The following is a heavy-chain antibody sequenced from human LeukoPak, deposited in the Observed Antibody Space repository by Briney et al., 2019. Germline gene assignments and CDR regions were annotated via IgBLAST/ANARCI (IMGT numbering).Heavy chain of an antibody. CDR3: ARDVDSGSYSNFDY. V-gene: IGHV3-48*04. Sequence: GGSLRLSCAASGFTFSSYSMNWVRQAPGKGLEWVSYISSSSSTIYYADSVKGRFTISRDNAKNSLYLQMNSLRAEDTAVYYCARDVDSGSYSNFDYWGQEPWSPSPQ. J-gene: IGHJ4*01. CDR2: ISSSSSTI. D-gene: IGHD1-26*01. CDR1: GFTFSSYS.